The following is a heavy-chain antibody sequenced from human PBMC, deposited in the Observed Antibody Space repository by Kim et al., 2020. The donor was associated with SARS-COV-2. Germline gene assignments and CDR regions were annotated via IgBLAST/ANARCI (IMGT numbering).Heavy chain of an antibody. J-gene: IGHJ4*02. V-gene: IGHV2-5*01. D-gene: IGHD6-19*01. CDR3: AHRQRPSSGWLAFDY. Sequence: PSLKSRLTITKDTSKNQVVLTMTNMDPVDTATYYCAHRQRPSSGWLAFDYWGQGTLVTVSS.